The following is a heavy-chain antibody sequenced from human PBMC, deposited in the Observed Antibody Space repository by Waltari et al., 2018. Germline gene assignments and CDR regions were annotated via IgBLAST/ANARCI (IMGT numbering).Heavy chain of an antibody. CDR2: IKSDGSGA. V-gene: IGHV3-74*01. CDR1: GFAFSSHW. Sequence: EVQLVESGVGLIQPGGSLRLSCEASGFAFSSHWMHWVRHSPGEGLVWVARIKSDGSGAGYADSVKGRFIISRDNAKDTLYLQMNSLKVEDTAMYYCARDDSLWPHYFDHWGQGTLVTVSS. CDR3: ARDDSLWPHYFDH. J-gene: IGHJ4*02. D-gene: IGHD2-21*01.